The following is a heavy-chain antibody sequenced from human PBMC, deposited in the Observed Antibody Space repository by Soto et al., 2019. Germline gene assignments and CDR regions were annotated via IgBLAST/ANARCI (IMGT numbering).Heavy chain of an antibody. CDR2: IYYSGST. CDR1: GGSISSCGYY. J-gene: IGHJ6*02. V-gene: IGHV4-31*03. D-gene: IGHD3-10*01. Sequence: SETLSLTCTVSGGSISSCGYYWSWIRQHPGKGLEWIGYIYYSGSTYYNPSLKSRVTISVDTSKNQFSLKLSSVTAADTAVYYCAREGAPITLVRGVILWGQGTTVTVSS. CDR3: AREGAPITLVRGVIL.